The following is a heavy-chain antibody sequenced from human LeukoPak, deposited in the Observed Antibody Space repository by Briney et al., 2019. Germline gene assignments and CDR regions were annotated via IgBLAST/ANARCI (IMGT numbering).Heavy chain of an antibody. D-gene: IGHD5-12*01. J-gene: IGHJ4*02. V-gene: IGHV4-61*01. CDR3: ARVGGGYDYVLFDY. CDR2: IYYSGST. CDR1: GYSISSGYY. Sequence: SETLSLTCTVSGYSISSGYYWSWIRQPPGKGLEWIGYIYYSGSTNYNPSLKSRVTISVDTSKNQFSLKLSSVTAADTAVYYCARVGGGYDYVLFDYWGQGTLVTVSS.